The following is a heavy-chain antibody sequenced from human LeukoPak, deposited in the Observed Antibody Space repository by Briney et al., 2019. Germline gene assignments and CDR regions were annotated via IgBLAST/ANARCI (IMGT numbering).Heavy chain of an antibody. D-gene: IGHD2-2*01. CDR1: GGSFSGYY. CDR2: INHSGST. J-gene: IGHJ6*04. V-gene: IGHV4-34*01. Sequence: PSETLSLTCAVYGGSFSGYYWSWIRQPPGKGLEWIGEINHSGSTNYNPSLKSRVTISVDTSKNQFSLKLSSGTAADTAVYYCAREKLGYCSSTSCLYYYYGMDVWGKGTTVTVSS. CDR3: AREKLGYCSSTSCLYYYYGMDV.